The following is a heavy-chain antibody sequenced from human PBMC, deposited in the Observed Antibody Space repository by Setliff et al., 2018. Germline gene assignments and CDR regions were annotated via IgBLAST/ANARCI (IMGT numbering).Heavy chain of an antibody. CDR2: IYYSGSTS. Sequence: LSLTCTVSGGSISSGGYYWSWIRQHPGKGLEWIGYIYYSGSTSYYNPSLKSRVTTSVDTSKNQFSLKLSSVTAADTAVYYCARGRAGHSGHWGQGTLVTVSS. D-gene: IGHD6-19*01. CDR1: GGSISSGGYY. J-gene: IGHJ4*02. CDR3: ARGRAGHSGH. V-gene: IGHV4-31*03.